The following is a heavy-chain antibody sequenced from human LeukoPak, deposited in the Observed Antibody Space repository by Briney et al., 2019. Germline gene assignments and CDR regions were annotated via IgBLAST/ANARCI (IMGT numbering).Heavy chain of an antibody. V-gene: IGHV4-38-2*01. CDR2: VYHTGST. J-gene: IGHJ4*02. Sequence: SETLSLTCAVSGYSISRGYYWALIRQPPGKGLGWIGTVYHTGSTYYNPSLDSRVTISVDTSKNEFSLNLKSVTAADTAVYYCARTGWIITSGIDYWGQGALVTVSS. D-gene: IGHD3-10*01. CDR3: ARTGWIITSGIDY. CDR1: GYSISRGYY.